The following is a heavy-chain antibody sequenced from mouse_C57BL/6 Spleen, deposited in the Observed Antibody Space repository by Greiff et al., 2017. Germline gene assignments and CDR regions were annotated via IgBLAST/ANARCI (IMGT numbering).Heavy chain of an antibody. J-gene: IGHJ4*01. CDR2: SRNKANDYTT. CDR1: GFTFSDFY. Sequence: EVKLMDSGGGLVQSGRSLRLSCATSGFTFSDFYMEWVRQAPGKGLEWIAASRNKANDYTTEYSASVKGRFIVSRDTSQSILYLQMNALRAEDTAIYYCARDGTVAKDYWGQGTSVTVSS. V-gene: IGHV7-1*01. D-gene: IGHD3-3*01. CDR3: ARDGTVAKDY.